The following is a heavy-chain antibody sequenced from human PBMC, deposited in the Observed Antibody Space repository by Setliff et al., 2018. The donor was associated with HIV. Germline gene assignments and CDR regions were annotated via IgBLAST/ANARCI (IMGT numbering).Heavy chain of an antibody. CDR1: GVTFTTDP. CDR2: IIPIFGTS. D-gene: IGHD3-3*02. CDR3: ARARRIIGNVGSHFYYMDL. V-gene: IGHV1-69*06. J-gene: IGHJ6*03. Sequence: SVKVSCKASGVTFTTDPITWVRQAPGQGLEWMGRIIPIFGTSTYAQKFQDRVTLSADKSTNTTYMEVSSLKSEDTAMYYCARARRIIGNVGSHFYYMDLWGKGTTVPSP.